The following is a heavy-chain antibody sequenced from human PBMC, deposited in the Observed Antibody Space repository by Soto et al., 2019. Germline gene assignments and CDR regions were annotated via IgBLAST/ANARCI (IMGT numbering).Heavy chain of an antibody. CDR1: GGSFSGYY. CDR3: ARDKITGLFDS. Sequence: QVQLQQWGAGLLKPSETLSLTCAVYGGSFSGYYWTWIRQPPGTGLEWIGEINHSGSTNYNPSLKSRVTISVDTSKNQSSLKLTSVTAADTAVYYCARDKITGLFDSWGQGTLVTVSS. J-gene: IGHJ4*02. V-gene: IGHV4-34*01. CDR2: INHSGST. D-gene: IGHD2-8*02.